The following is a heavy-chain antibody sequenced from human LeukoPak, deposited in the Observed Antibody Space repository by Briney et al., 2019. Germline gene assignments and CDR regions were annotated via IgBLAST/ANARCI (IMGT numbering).Heavy chain of an antibody. V-gene: IGHV3-48*02. CDR3: ARILGFTLDY. CDR2: SEYSGTTS. J-gene: IGHJ4*02. Sequence: PGGSLRLSCATSTFTFSSYSMNWVRQAPGKGLEWVSYSEYSGTTSYYADSVKGRFTVSRDNAKSSLYLQMGSLRDEDTAVYYCARILGFTLDYWGQGTLVTVSA. CDR1: TFTFSSYS.